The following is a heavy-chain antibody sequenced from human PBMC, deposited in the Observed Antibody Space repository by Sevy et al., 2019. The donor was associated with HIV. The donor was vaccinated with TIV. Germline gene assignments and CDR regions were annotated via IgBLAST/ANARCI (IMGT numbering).Heavy chain of an antibody. Sequence: SETLSLTCTVSGGSISSYYWSWIRQPPGKGLEWIGYIYYSGGTNYNPSLKSRVTISVDTSKNQFSLKLSSVTAAETAVYYCAREGFWSGTFDYWGQGTLVTVSS. CDR2: IYYSGGT. D-gene: IGHD3-3*01. CDR3: AREGFWSGTFDY. J-gene: IGHJ4*02. V-gene: IGHV4-59*01. CDR1: GGSISSYY.